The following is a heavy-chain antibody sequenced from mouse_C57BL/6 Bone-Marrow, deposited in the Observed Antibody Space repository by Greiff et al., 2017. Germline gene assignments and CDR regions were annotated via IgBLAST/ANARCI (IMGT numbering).Heavy chain of an antibody. V-gene: IGHV1-82*01. CDR3: ARSCYGSSYVWYFDV. Sequence: VQGVESGPELVKPGASVKISCKASGYAFSSSWMNWVKQRPGKGLEWIGRIYPGDGDTNYNGKFKGKATLTADKSSSTAYMQLSSLTSEDSAVYFCARSCYGSSYVWYFDVWGTGTTVTVSS. D-gene: IGHD1-1*01. CDR2: IYPGDGDT. CDR1: GYAFSSSW. J-gene: IGHJ1*03.